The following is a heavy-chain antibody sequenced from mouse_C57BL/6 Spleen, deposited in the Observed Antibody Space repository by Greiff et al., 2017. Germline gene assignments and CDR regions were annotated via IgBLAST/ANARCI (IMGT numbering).Heavy chain of an antibody. V-gene: IGHV1-50*01. D-gene: IGHD1-1*01. CDR3: ARSPSSSWFAY. Sequence: HVQLQPSWAELVKPGASVKLSCKASGYTFTTYWMQWVKQRPGQGLEWIGEIDPSDIYTTYNQKFTGKATLTVDTSSSTAYMQLSSLTSEDAAVYCCARSPSSSWFAYWGQGTLVTVSA. J-gene: IGHJ3*01. CDR2: IDPSDIYT. CDR1: GYTFTTYW.